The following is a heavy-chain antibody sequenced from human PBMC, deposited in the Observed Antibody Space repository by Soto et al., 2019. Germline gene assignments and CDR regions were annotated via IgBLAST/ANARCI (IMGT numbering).Heavy chain of an antibody. J-gene: IGHJ6*02. V-gene: IGHV4-4*07. CDR3: ARGARSICSSTSCHDHYYYYGMDV. CDR1: GGSISSYY. CDR2: IYTSGST. Sequence: SETLSLTCTVSGGSISSYYWSWIRQPAGKGLEWIGRIYTSGSTNYNPSLKSRVTMSVDTSKNQFSLKLSSVTAADTAVYYCARGARSICSSTSCHDHYYYYGMDVWAQGTKVTVS. D-gene: IGHD2-2*01.